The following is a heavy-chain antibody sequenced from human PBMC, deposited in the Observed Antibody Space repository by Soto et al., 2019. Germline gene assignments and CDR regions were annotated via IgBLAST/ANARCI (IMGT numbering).Heavy chain of an antibody. Sequence: QITLKESGPTLLKPTQTLTLTCTFSGFSITTGGVGVGWFRQPPGRALEWVALVYWNDDQRYNPSLKDRLTITRDTSKNQVVLTMTNMDPVDTATYFCPHYMTTVNTGYFSYWGQGSVVTVSS. CDR1: GFSITTGGVG. CDR3: PHYMTTVNTGYFSY. V-gene: IGHV2-5*01. J-gene: IGHJ4*02. CDR2: VYWNDDQ. D-gene: IGHD4-17*01.